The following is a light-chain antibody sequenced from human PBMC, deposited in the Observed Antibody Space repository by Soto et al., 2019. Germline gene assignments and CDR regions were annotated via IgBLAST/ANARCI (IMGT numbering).Light chain of an antibody. Sequence: QSVLTQPPSVSGAPGQRVTISCTGSSSNIGAGYDVHWYQQLPGTAPKLLIYGNSNRPSGVPDRFSGSKSGTSASLAITGFQAEDEADYYCQSYDSGLNGRVFGTGTKVTVL. V-gene: IGLV1-40*01. CDR2: GNS. CDR1: SSNIGAGYD. CDR3: QSYDSGLNGRV. J-gene: IGLJ1*01.